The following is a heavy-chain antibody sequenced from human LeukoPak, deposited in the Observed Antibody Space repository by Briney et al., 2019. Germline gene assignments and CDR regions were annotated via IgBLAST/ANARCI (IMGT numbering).Heavy chain of an antibody. CDR3: AREVAAAGDFDI. D-gene: IGHD6-25*01. J-gene: IGHJ3*02. Sequence: GGSLRLSCAASGFTFSSYGMHWVRQAPGKGLEWVAVISYDGSNKYYADSVKGRFTISRDNAKNSLYLQMNSLRAEDTAVYYCAREVAAAGDFDIWGQGTMVTVSS. CDR1: GFTFSSYG. V-gene: IGHV3-30*03. CDR2: ISYDGSNK.